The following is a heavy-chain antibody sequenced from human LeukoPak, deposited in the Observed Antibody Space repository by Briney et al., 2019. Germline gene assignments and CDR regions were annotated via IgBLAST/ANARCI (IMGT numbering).Heavy chain of an antibody. Sequence: GGSLRLSCAASEFTFTNYGMHWVRQAPGKGLEWVAVISYDGSNKHSADSVKGRFTISRDNSKNSLYLQMNSLRAEDTAVYYCAREGYYSGMDVWGQGTTVTVSS. CDR1: EFTFTNYG. V-gene: IGHV3-30*03. CDR2: ISYDGSNK. J-gene: IGHJ6*02. CDR3: AREGYYSGMDV.